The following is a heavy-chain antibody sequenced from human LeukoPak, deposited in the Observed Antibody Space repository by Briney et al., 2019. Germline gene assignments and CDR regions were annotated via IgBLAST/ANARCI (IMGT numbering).Heavy chain of an antibody. CDR1: GGSISSGDYY. J-gene: IGHJ4*02. CDR2: TYYSGST. V-gene: IGHV4-30-4*01. D-gene: IGHD1-26*01. CDR3: ARVMVGATSYFDY. Sequence: SQTLSLTCTVSGGSISSGDYYWSWIRQPPTKGLEWIGYTYYSGSTYYNPSLKSRVTISVDTSKNQFSLKLSSVTAADTAVYYCARVMVGATSYFDYWGQGTLVTVSS.